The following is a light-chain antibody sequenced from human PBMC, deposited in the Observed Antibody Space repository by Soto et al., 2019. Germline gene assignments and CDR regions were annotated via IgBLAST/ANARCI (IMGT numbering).Light chain of an antibody. CDR2: GAS. CDR3: QQFDSSVT. CDR1: QSVSSTF. V-gene: IGKV3-20*01. Sequence: EIVLTQSPGSLSLSPGERATLSCRASQSVSSTFFAWYQQRPGQAPRLLMYGASSRATGIPERFSGSGSGTDVTLTISRLEPEVFAVYYCQQFDSSVTFGQGTKVEIK. J-gene: IGKJ1*01.